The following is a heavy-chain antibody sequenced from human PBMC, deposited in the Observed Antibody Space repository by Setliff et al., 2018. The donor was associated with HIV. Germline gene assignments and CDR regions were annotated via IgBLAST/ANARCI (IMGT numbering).Heavy chain of an antibody. Sequence: ASVKVSCKASGYTFTNYGISWVRQAPGQGLEWMGWISAYNGNTNYAQKLQDRVTLTTDTSTSTAYMELRSLRSDDTAVYYWARILVGVDDSLASGGQGAMVTASS. CDR3: ARILVGVDDSLAS. J-gene: IGHJ3*02. CDR2: ISAYNGNT. V-gene: IGHV1-18*01. D-gene: IGHD1-26*01. CDR1: GYTFTNYG.